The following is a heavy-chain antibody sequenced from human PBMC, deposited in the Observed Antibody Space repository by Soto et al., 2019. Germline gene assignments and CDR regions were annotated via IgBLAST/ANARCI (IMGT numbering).Heavy chain of an antibody. CDR2: INPSGGST. CDR1: GYTFTSYS. CDR3: ARSSGYYDILTGPWGAFDI. D-gene: IGHD3-9*01. J-gene: IGHJ3*02. V-gene: IGHV1-46*01. Sequence: VKVSCKASGYTFTSYSMHWVRQAPGQGLEWMGIINPSGGSTSYAQKFQGRVTMTRDTSTSTVYMELSSLRSEDTAVYYCARSSGYYDILTGPWGAFDIWGQGTMVTVSS.